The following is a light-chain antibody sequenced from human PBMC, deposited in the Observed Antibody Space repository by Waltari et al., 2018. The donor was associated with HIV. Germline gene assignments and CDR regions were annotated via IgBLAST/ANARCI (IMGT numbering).Light chain of an antibody. CDR2: SAS. Sequence: DIVMTQSPATLSVSPGERATLSCRASQSVTNNLVWYQQKPGQAPRLLIFSASARASGVPGRFSASGSGTEFTLTISSLQPEDSAVYYCQHYNSRPPLTFGQGTRVEIK. J-gene: IGKJ5*01. CDR1: QSVTNN. CDR3: QHYNSRPPLT. V-gene: IGKV3-15*01.